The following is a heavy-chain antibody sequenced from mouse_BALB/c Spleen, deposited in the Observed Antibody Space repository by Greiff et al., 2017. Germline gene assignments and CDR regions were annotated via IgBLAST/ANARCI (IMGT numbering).Heavy chain of an antibody. CDR3: ARMITAYAMDY. CDR1: GYAFSSYW. D-gene: IGHD2-4*01. Sequence: QVQLKESGAELVRPGSSVKISCKASGYAFSSYWMNWVKQRPGQGLEWIGQIYPGDGDTNYNGKFKGKATLTADKSSSTAYMQLSSLTSEDSAVYFCARMITAYAMDYWGQGTSVTVSS. V-gene: IGHV1-80*01. J-gene: IGHJ4*01. CDR2: IYPGDGDT.